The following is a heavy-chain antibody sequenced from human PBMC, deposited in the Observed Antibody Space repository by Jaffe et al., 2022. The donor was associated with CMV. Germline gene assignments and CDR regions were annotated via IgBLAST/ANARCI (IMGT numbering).Heavy chain of an antibody. Sequence: QVQLVQSGAEVKKPGASVKVSCKASGYTFTGYYMHWVRQAPGQGLEWMGWINPNSGGTNYAQKFQGRVTMTRDTSISTAYMELSRLRSDDTAVYYCARPPSGYSSGWGPFDYWGQGTLVTVSS. CDR1: GYTFTGYY. J-gene: IGHJ4*02. CDR3: ARPPSGYSSGWGPFDY. D-gene: IGHD6-19*01. CDR2: INPNSGGT. V-gene: IGHV1-2*02.